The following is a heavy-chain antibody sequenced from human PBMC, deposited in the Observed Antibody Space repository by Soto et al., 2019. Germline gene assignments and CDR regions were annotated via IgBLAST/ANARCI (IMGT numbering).Heavy chain of an antibody. Sequence: EVQLVESGGGLVQPGRSLRLSCAASGFVFEDYAMHWVRQAPGKGLEWVSAISWNSGNIGYADSVKGRFTISRDNAKNSLYLQMNSLRTEDTAFYFCAKDMRSSQGGCYAAELWGQGTLVTVSS. J-gene: IGHJ4*02. CDR2: ISWNSGNI. V-gene: IGHV3-9*01. D-gene: IGHD6-19*01. CDR1: GFVFEDYA. CDR3: AKDMRSSQGGCYAAEL.